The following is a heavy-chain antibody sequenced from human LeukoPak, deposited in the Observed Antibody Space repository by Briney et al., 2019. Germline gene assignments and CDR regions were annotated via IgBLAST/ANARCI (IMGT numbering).Heavy chain of an antibody. V-gene: IGHV4-59*01. CDR3: AREDDYSNYNWFDT. D-gene: IGHD4-11*01. J-gene: IGHJ5*02. Sequence: SETLSLTCTVSGGSISSYYWRWFRQHPAKGLEWIGYIYYSGGTNYNPSLKSRVTISVDTSKNQFSLKLSSVTAADTAVYYCAREDDYSNYNWFDTWGQGTLVTVSS. CDR1: GGSISSYY. CDR2: IYYSGGT.